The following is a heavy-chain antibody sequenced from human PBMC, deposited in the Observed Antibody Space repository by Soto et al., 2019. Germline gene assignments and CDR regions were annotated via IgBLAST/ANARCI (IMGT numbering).Heavy chain of an antibody. D-gene: IGHD3-10*01. CDR1: GGTFNNYA. Sequence: QVQLVQSGAEVKKPGSSVKVSCKTSGGTFNNYAISWVRQAPGQGLEWMGGLIPNFDTPHYAQKFQDRLTIIADESTSTVSMELRSLRSDDTAVYYCAVAMVREILIFESSGMHVWGQGTTVTVSS. CDR2: LIPNFDTP. CDR3: AVAMVREILIFESSGMHV. V-gene: IGHV1-69*01. J-gene: IGHJ6*02.